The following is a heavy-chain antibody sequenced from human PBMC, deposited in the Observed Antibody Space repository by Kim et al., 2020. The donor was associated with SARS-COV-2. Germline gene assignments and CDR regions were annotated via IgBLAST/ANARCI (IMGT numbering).Heavy chain of an antibody. V-gene: IGHV3-33*01. D-gene: IGHD3-3*01. Sequence: GGSLRLSCAASGFTFSSYGMHWVRQAPGKGLEWVAVIWYDGSNKYYPDSVKGRFTISRDNSKNTLYLQMNSLRAEDTAVYYCARDRVVGGFDAFDIWGQGTMVTVSS. J-gene: IGHJ3*02. CDR3: ARDRVVGGFDAFDI. CDR1: GFTFSSYG. CDR2: IWYDGSNK.